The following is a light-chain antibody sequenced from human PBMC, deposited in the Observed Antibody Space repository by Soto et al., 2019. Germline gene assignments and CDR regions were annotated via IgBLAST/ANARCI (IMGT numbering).Light chain of an antibody. J-gene: IGKJ4*01. CDR2: DAS. Sequence: EIVLTQSPATLSLSPGERATLSCRASQSVSSYLAWYQQKPGQAPRLLIYDASNRATGIPARFSGSGSGTDFTLTISSLEPEDFAVYYCRQHSNWLTFGGGTRWIS. CDR1: QSVSSY. V-gene: IGKV3-11*01. CDR3: RQHSNWLT.